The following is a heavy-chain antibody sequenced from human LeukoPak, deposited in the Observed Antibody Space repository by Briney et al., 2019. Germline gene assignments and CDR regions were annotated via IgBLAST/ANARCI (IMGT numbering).Heavy chain of an antibody. CDR1: GGSISSGGYY. J-gene: IGHJ4*02. CDR2: IFYSGTT. D-gene: IGHD3-22*01. CDR3: ARDAVIRGYYLDY. Sequence: SETLSLTCTVSGGSISSGGYYWSWIRQHPGKGLEWIGYIFYSGTTYYNSSLKSRLTISLDTSKNQFSLKLTSVTAADTAVYYCARDAVIRGYYLDYWGQGTLVTVSS. V-gene: IGHV4-31*03.